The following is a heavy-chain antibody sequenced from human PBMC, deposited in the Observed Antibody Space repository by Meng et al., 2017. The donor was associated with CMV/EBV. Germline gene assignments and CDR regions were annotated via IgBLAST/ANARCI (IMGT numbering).Heavy chain of an antibody. CDR1: CGYFRGYY. V-gene: IGHV4-34*01. CDR2: INHSGST. CDR3: ARGFPSWRKPAYYFDY. J-gene: IGHJ4*02. D-gene: IGHD2-2*01. Sequence: QLSLQHVGAGLLQLTATLPLPCSVYCGYFRGYYWSWIRQPQGKGLEWIWEINHSGSTNYNPSLKSRVTISVDTSKNQFSLKLSSVTAADTAVYYCARGFPSWRKPAYYFDYWGQGTLVTVSS.